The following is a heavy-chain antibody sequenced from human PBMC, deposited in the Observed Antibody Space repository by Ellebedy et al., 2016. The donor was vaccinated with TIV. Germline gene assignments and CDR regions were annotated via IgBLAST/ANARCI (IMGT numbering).Heavy chain of an antibody. CDR2: ISSSSSYI. V-gene: IGHV3-21*01. CDR1: GFTFSSYS. CDR3: ARERGRHEGIDDY. D-gene: IGHD2-21*01. Sequence: GGSLRLSCAASGFTFSSYSMNWVRQAPGKGLEWVSSISSSSSYIYYADSVKGRFTISRDNAKNSLYLQMNSLRAEDTAVYYCARERGRHEGIDDYWGQGTLVTVSS. J-gene: IGHJ4*02.